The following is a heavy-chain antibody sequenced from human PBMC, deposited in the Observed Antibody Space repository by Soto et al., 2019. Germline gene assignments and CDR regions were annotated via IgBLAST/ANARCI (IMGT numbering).Heavy chain of an antibody. CDR1: GGSFSGYY. D-gene: IGHD3-22*01. V-gene: IGHV4-39*01. J-gene: IGHJ6*02. CDR3: ARRLYYDSSGFEGGGMDV. CDR2: IYYSGST. Sequence: SETLSLTCAVYGGSFSGYYWGWIRQPPGKGLKRKRSIYYSGSTYYNPSLKSRVTISVDTSKNQFSLKLSSVTAADTAVYYFARRLYYDSSGFEGGGMDVWGQGTTVTVSS.